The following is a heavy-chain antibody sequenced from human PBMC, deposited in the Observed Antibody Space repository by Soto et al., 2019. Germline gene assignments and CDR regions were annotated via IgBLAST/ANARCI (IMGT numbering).Heavy chain of an antibody. D-gene: IGHD3-22*01. J-gene: IGHJ2*01. CDR3: ARERDYYDSSGYYLVRYFDL. Sequence: ASVKVSCKTSGYTFTNYGVNWVRQAPGQGLEWMGWISAYNGDTNYAQKLQGRVTMITDTSTSTAYMELRSLRSDDTAVYYCARERDYYDSSGYYLVRYFDLWGRGTLVTVSS. V-gene: IGHV1-18*01. CDR2: ISAYNGDT. CDR1: GYTFTNYG.